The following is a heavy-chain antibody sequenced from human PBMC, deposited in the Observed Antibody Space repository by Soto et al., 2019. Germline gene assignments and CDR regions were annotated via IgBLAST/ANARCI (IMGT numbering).Heavy chain of an antibody. J-gene: IGHJ4*02. Sequence: AVGSLRLSCAASGFTFSSYGMHWVRQAPGKGLEWVAVIWYDGTNKYYADSVKGRFTISRDNSKNTLFLQMNSLRAEDTAVYYCARFYTGSYYYFDYWGQRTLLTVSS. CDR1: GFTFSSYG. CDR2: IWYDGTNK. CDR3: ARFYTGSYYYFDY. D-gene: IGHD1-26*01. V-gene: IGHV3-33*01.